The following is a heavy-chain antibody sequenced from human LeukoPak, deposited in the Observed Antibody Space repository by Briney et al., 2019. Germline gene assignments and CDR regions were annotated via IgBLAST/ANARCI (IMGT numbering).Heavy chain of an antibody. Sequence: SETLSLTCTVSGGYISSSSYYWGWIRQPPGKGLEWIGSIYYSGSTYYNPSLRSRVTISVDTSKNQFSLNLSSVTAADTAVYYCATGRGYDSSGYPDYWGQGTLVTVSS. CDR3: ATGRGYDSSGYPDY. CDR1: GGYISSSSYY. J-gene: IGHJ4*02. V-gene: IGHV4-39*07. D-gene: IGHD3-22*01. CDR2: IYYSGST.